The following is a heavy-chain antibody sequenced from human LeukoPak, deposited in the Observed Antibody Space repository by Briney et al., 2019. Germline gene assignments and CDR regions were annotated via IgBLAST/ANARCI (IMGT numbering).Heavy chain of an antibody. CDR3: AKRVSSSWYGGDY. V-gene: IGHV3-23*01. CDR2: ISGSGGST. Sequence: GGTLRLSCAASGFTFTSYAMSWVRPAPGKGLDCVSAISGSGGSTYYADSVKGRFTISRDNSKNTLYLQMNSLRAEDTAVYYCAKRVSSSWYGGDYWGQGTLVTVSS. D-gene: IGHD6-13*01. J-gene: IGHJ4*02. CDR1: GFTFTSYA.